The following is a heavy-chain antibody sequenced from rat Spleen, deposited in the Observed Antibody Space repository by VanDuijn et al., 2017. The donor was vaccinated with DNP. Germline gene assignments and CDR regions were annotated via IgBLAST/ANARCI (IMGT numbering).Heavy chain of an antibody. D-gene: IGHD1-2*01. CDR1: GFSLTSYG. V-gene: IGHV2S12*01. Sequence: QVQLKESGPGLVQPSQTLSLTCTVSGFSLTSYGINWVRQPPGKGLEWIAAMSTSGDTSYNSVLKSRLSISRDTSKDQVFLKMNSLQTEDTAIYFCTGGGSYIYPFTYWGQGTLVTVSS. CDR2: MSTSGDT. J-gene: IGHJ3*01. CDR3: TGGGSYIYPFTY.